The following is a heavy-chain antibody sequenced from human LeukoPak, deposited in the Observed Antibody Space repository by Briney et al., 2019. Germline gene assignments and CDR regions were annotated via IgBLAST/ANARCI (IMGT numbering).Heavy chain of an antibody. CDR3: ARGPYYHNWFDP. V-gene: IGHV1-3*01. D-gene: IGHD3-10*01. CDR1: GYTFTSYA. J-gene: IGHJ5*02. Sequence: GASVKVSCKASGYTFTSYAMHWVRQAPGQRLEWMGWINAGNGNTKYSQKLQGRVTITRDTSASTAYMELSSLRSEDTAVYYCARGPYYHNWFDPWGQGTLVTVSS. CDR2: INAGNGNT.